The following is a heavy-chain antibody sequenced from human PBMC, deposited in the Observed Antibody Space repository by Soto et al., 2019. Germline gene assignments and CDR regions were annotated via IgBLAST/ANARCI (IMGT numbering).Heavy chain of an antibody. CDR2: ISSSDNII. Sequence: GGSLRLSCAASGFTFSDYYMSWIRRAPGKGLEWVSYISSSDNIIYYADSVKGRLTISRDNAKNSLYLQMNSLRAEDTAVYYCARDLGYYDSSGYFDYWGQGSLVTVSS. CDR3: ARDLGYYDSSGYFDY. V-gene: IGHV3-11*01. CDR1: GFTFSDYY. D-gene: IGHD3-22*01. J-gene: IGHJ4*02.